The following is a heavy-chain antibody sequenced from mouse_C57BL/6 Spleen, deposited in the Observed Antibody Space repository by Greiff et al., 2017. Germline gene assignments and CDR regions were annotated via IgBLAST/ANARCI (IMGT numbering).Heavy chain of an antibody. J-gene: IGHJ3*01. Sequence: VQLKESGAELVRPGASVTLSCTASGFNIKDYYMHWVKQRPEQGLEWIGRIDPEDGDTEYAPMFPGMATMTADSSSNTAYLQLSSLTSEDSAVYYCTLLEEAGFAYWGQGTLVTVSA. D-gene: IGHD6-1*01. CDR2: IDPEDGDT. CDR1: GFNIKDYY. V-gene: IGHV14-1*01. CDR3: TLLEEAGFAY.